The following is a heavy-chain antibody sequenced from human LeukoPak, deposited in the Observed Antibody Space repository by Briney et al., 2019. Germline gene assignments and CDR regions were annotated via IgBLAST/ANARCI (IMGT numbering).Heavy chain of an antibody. J-gene: IGHJ6*02. CDR3: ARVHSDGPPGAMDV. D-gene: IGHD2-21*01. CDR2: IIPILGIA. Sequence: ASVKVSCKASGGTFSSYAISWVRQAPGQGLEWMGRIIPILGIANYAQKFQGRVTITADKSTSTAYMELSSLRSEDTAVYYCARVHSDGPPGAMDVWGQGTTVTVSS. V-gene: IGHV1-69*04. CDR1: GGTFSSYA.